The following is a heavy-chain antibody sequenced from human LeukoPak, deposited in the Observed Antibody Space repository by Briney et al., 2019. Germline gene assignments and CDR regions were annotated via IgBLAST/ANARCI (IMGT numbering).Heavy chain of an antibody. CDR3: TRDPDDFWSGHYYYYYYGMDV. V-gene: IGHV3-49*03. CDR2: IGSKAYGGTT. J-gene: IGHJ6*02. CDR1: GFTFGDYA. D-gene: IGHD3-3*01. Sequence: PGGSLRLSCTASGFTFGDYAMSWFRRAPGKGLEWVGFIGSKAYGGTTEYAASVKGRFTISRDDSKSIAYLQMNSLKTEDTAVYYCTRDPDDFWSGHYYYYYYGMDVWGQGTTVTVSS.